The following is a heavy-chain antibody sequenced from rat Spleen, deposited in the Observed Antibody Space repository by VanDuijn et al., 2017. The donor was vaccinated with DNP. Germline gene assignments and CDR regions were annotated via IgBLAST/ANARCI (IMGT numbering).Heavy chain of an antibody. Sequence: EVQLQESGPGLVKPSQSLSLTCSVTGFSITSNYWAWIRKLPGNKMEWIGHISYSGGTGYNPSLKSRISITRDTSKNQFFLHLNSVTTEDTATYYCARGNDGYFPNWYFDFWGPGTMVTVSS. CDR2: ISYSGGT. CDR1: GFSITSNY. CDR3: ARGNDGYFPNWYFDF. V-gene: IGHV3-1*01. D-gene: IGHD1-12*03. J-gene: IGHJ1*01.